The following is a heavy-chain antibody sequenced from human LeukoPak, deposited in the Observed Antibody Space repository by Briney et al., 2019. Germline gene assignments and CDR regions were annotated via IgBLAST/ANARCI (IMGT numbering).Heavy chain of an antibody. D-gene: IGHD3-9*01. CDR1: GFTFNTYT. CDR2: ITGSSTAI. J-gene: IGHJ4*02. V-gene: IGHV3-21*01. Sequence: GGSLRLSCAASGFTFNTYTMNWVRQAPGKGLEWVSSITGSSTAIYSADSVKGRFTISRDNAKNFLYLQMNSLRAEDTAVYYSARTYYDILTGYNPYFDYWGQGILVTVSS. CDR3: ARTYYDILTGYNPYFDY.